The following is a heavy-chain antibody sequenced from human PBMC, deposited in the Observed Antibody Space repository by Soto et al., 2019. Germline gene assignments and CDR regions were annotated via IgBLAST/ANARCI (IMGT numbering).Heavy chain of an antibody. V-gene: IGHV3-23*01. D-gene: IGHD1-26*01. Sequence: EVQLLESGGGLVQPGGSLRLSCAASGFTFSSYAMSWVRQAPGKGLEWVSAISGSGGSIYYADSVKGRFTISRDNSKNTLYLQMNSLRAEDTAVYYCAKGVVGATTPFDYWGQGTLVTVSS. CDR1: GFTFSSYA. CDR2: ISGSGGSI. CDR3: AKGVVGATTPFDY. J-gene: IGHJ4*02.